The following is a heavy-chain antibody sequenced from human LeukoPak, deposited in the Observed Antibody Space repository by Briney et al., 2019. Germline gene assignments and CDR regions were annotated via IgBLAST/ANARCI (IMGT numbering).Heavy chain of an antibody. V-gene: IGHV3-30*18. CDR1: GFTFSSYG. CDR3: AKRWFVHHYFDY. Sequence: PGGSLRLSCAASGFTFSSYGMHWVRQAPGKGLEWVAVISYDGSNKYYADSVKGRFTISRDNSKNTLYLQMNSLRAEDTAVYYCAKRWFVHHYFDYWGQGTLVTVSS. J-gene: IGHJ4*02. D-gene: IGHD3-10*01. CDR2: ISYDGSNK.